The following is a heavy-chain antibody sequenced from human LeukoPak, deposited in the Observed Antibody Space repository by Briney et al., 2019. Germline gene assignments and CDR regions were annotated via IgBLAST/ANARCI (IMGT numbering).Heavy chain of an antibody. J-gene: IGHJ6*03. Sequence: GGSLRLSCAASGFTFSSYAMSWVRQAPGKGLEWVSAISGSGGSTYYAASVKGRFTISRDNSKNTLYLQMNSLRAEDTAVYYCAKDSYGGNYYYYYMDVWGKGTTVTISS. CDR1: GFTFSSYA. D-gene: IGHD4-23*01. CDR3: AKDSYGGNYYYYYMDV. CDR2: ISGSGGST. V-gene: IGHV3-23*01.